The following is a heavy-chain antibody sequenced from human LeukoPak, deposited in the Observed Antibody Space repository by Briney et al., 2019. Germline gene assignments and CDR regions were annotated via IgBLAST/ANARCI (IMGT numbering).Heavy chain of an antibody. CDR1: GFTFSYYW. V-gene: IGHV3-7*05. J-gene: IGHJ4*02. CDR3: ARDFI. Sequence: GGSLRLSCEASGFTFSYYWMSWVRQAPGKGLEWVANIKQDGSEIYYVDSVKGRFTISRDNGKNSLYLQMNSLRAEDTAVYYCARDFIWGQGTLVIVSS. D-gene: IGHD3-10*01. CDR2: IKQDGSEI.